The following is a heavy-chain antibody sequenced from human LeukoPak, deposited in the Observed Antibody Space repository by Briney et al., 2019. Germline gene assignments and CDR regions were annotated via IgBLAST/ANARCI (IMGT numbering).Heavy chain of an antibody. CDR3: ARGPYYYDSGPYYFDY. Sequence: PSETLSLTCAVYGGSFSGYCWSWIRQPPGKGLEWIGEINHSGSTNYNPSLKSRVTISVDTSKNQFSLKLSSVTAADTAVYYCARGPYYYDSGPYYFDYWGQGTLVTVSS. D-gene: IGHD3-22*01. V-gene: IGHV4-34*01. CDR1: GGSFSGYC. J-gene: IGHJ4*02. CDR2: INHSGST.